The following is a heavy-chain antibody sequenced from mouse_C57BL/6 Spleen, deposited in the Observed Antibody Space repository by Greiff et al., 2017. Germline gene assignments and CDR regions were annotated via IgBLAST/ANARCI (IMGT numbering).Heavy chain of an antibody. V-gene: IGHV2-2*01. CDR1: GFSLTSYG. J-gene: IGHJ4*01. CDR3: AVQYYGSSPMDY. D-gene: IGHD1-1*01. Sequence: QVQLQQSGPGLVQPSQSLSITCTVSGFSLTSYGVHWVRQSPGKGLEWLGVIWSGGSTDYNAAFISRLSISKDNSKSQVFFKMNSLQADDTAIYYCAVQYYGSSPMDYWGQGTSVTVSS. CDR2: IWSGGST.